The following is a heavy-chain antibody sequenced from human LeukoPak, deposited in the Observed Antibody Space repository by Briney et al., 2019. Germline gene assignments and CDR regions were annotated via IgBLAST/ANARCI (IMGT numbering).Heavy chain of an antibody. CDR2: ISGSGGST. CDR3: AKRRGLELLYYYYMDV. J-gene: IGHJ6*03. Sequence: GGSLRLSCAASGFTFSSYAMSWVRQAPGKGLEWVSAISGSGGSTYYADSVKGRFTISRDNSKNTLYLQMNSLRAEDTAVYYCAKRRGLELLYYYYMDVWGEGTTVTVSS. CDR1: GFTFSSYA. V-gene: IGHV3-23*01. D-gene: IGHD1-7*01.